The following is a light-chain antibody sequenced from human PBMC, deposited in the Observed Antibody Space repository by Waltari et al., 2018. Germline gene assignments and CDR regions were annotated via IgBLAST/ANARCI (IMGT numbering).Light chain of an antibody. CDR2: EVS. V-gene: IGLV2-8*01. Sequence: QSALTQPPSASGSPGQSVTISCQGTSSDVGGYHFVSWYQHHPGKAPRLIIYEVSERPSGVPDRFSGSKSGNTASLTVSGLQAEDEADYYCSSYVANNNPVFGGGTKLTVL. CDR1: SSDVGGYHF. CDR3: SSYVANNNPV. J-gene: IGLJ2*01.